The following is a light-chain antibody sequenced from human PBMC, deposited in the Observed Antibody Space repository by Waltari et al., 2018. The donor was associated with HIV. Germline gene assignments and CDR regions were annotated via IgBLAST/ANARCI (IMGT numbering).Light chain of an antibody. CDR2: EAI. CDR3: CSYGGSSTWV. V-gene: IGLV2-23*01. Sequence: QSALTQPASVSGSPGQSIPISSTGPSSDVGIYTLFSWYKQHPGKAPKLIIYEAIKRPSGVSNRISASKSGNTASLTISGLQAEDEADYYCCSYGGSSTWVFGGGTKVTVL. J-gene: IGLJ3*02. CDR1: SSDVGIYTL.